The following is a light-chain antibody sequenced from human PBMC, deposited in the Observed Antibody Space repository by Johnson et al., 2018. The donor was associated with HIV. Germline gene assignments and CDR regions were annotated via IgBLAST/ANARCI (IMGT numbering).Light chain of an antibody. CDR2: DNN. CDR1: SSNIGNNY. J-gene: IGLJ1*01. V-gene: IGLV1-51*01. CDR3: ETWDSSLSGV. Sequence: QSELTQPPSVSAAPGQKVTISCSGSSSNIGNNYVSWYQQLPGTAPKLLIYDNNKRPSGIPDRFSGSKSGTSATLGITGLQTGDEADYYCETWDSSLSGVFGTGTKVTVL.